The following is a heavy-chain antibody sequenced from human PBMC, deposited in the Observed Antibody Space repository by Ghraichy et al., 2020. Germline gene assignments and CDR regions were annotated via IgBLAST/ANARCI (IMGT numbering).Heavy chain of an antibody. D-gene: IGHD1-26*01. CDR3: ANSLWDALPSDY. CDR2: ISGTGGRT. Sequence: GESLNISCTASGFTFRNYDMSWVRQAPGKGLEWVSSISGTGGRTFYADSVKGRFTISRDNSKSTLFLQMNSLRAEDTALYYCANSLWDALPSDYWGQGTLVTVSS. CDR1: GFTFRNYD. V-gene: IGHV3-23*01. J-gene: IGHJ4*02.